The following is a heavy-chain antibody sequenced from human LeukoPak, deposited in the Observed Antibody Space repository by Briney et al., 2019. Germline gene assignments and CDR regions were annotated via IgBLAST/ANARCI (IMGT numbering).Heavy chain of an antibody. D-gene: IGHD2-15*01. CDR1: GFTFSSYS. CDR3: ARDSGTVLYYYYYYMDV. CDR2: IGSSSSYI. J-gene: IGHJ6*03. Sequence: GGSLRLSCAASGFTFSSYSMNWVRLAPGKGLEWVSSIGSSSSYIYYADSVKGRFTISRDNAKNSLYLQMNSLRAEDTAVYYCARDSGTVLYYYYYYMDVWGKGTTVTVSS. V-gene: IGHV3-21*01.